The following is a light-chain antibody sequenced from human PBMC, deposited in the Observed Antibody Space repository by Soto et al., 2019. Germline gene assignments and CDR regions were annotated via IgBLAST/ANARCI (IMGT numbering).Light chain of an antibody. V-gene: IGKV1-39*01. J-gene: IGKJ2*01. CDR3: QQSYGTPMYT. CDR1: QSINTY. Sequence: DIQMTQSPSSLSASVGDRVTITCRASQSINTYLHWYQQKPGKAPNLLIYAASNLQSRVPSRFSGSGSGTVFTLTISSLQTEDIATYYCQQSYGTPMYTFGQGTKLEIK. CDR2: AAS.